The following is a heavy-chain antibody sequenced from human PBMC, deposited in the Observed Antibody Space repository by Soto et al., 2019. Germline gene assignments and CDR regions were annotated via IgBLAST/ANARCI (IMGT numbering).Heavy chain of an antibody. CDR1: GFTFSSYA. D-gene: IGHD1-26*01. CDR2: VSIGGST. Sequence: DVQLLESGGGLVQPAGSLRLSCAASGFTFSSYAMGWVRQGPGKGLEWVAVVSIGGSTHYADSVRGRFTISRDNSKNTLSLQMNRLTAADTAVYFCAKRRGAGGNFDYWGQGALVTVSS. J-gene: IGHJ4*02. CDR3: AKRRGAGGNFDY. V-gene: IGHV3-23*01.